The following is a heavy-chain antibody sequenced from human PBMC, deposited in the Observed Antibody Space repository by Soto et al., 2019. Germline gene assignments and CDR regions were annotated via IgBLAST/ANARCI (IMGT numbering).Heavy chain of an antibody. CDR2: ISAYNGNT. CDR3: ARAPRNTYYYDSSGMHDY. CDR1: GYTFTSYG. J-gene: IGHJ4*02. Sequence: GAAVKVSCKASGYTFTSYGISWVRQAPGQGXEWMGWISAYNGNTNYAQKLQGRVTMTTDTSTSTAYMELRSLRSDDTAVYYCARAPRNTYYYDSSGMHDYWGQGTLVTVCS. D-gene: IGHD3-22*01. V-gene: IGHV1-18*01.